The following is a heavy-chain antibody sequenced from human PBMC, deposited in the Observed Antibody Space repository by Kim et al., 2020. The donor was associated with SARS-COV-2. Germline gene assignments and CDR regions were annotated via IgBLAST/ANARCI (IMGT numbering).Heavy chain of an antibody. CDR2: IRDSGTTT. CDR3: AKKSQSVDYWALFDY. Sequence: GGSLRLSCAASGFTFNNYVMSWVRQAPGKGLEWVSSIRDSGTTTYYADSVKGRFTISRDNSKNTLYLQMNGLRAEDTAIYYCAKKSQSVDYWALFDYWGQGTLVTVSS. CDR1: GFTFNNYV. V-gene: IGHV3-23*01. D-gene: IGHD2-8*02. J-gene: IGHJ4*02.